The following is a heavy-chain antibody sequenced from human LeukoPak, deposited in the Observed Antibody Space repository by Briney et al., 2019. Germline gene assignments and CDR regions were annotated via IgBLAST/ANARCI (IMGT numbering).Heavy chain of an antibody. CDR2: ISSSSYI. D-gene: IGHD1-1*01. CDR3: ARALTTLTYEGY. Sequence: PGGSLRLSCAASGFTFSSYSMNWVRQAPGKGLEWVSSISSSSYIYYADSVKGRFTISRDNAKDSLYLQMNSLRAEDTAVYYCARALTTLTYEGYWGQGTLVTVSS. V-gene: IGHV3-21*01. CDR1: GFTFSSYS. J-gene: IGHJ4*02.